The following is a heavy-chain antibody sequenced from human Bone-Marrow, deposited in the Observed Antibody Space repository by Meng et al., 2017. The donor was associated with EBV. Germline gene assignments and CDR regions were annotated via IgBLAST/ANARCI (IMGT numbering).Heavy chain of an antibody. CDR1: GGTFSSHA. CDR2: IIPIFGTA. Sequence: QWQRVRSWAEVKKPGSSAKVSCKASGGTFSSHAISWVRQAPGQGLEWMGGIIPIFGTANYAQKFQGRVTITADKSTRTAYMELSSLRSEDTAVYYCARDGSVEMASIWGQGTLVTVSS. J-gene: IGHJ4*02. V-gene: IGHV1-69*06. CDR3: ARDGSVEMASI. D-gene: IGHD5-24*01.